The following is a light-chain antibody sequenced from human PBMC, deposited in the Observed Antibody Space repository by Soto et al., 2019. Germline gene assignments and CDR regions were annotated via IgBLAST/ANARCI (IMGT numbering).Light chain of an antibody. Sequence: DIVMTPSPASLAVSLGERATINCTSSQSVLDSSNNRNYLAWYQQKPGQPPQLLIYWASTRESGVPGRFRGSGSGTDFTLTINSLQAEDVAVYYCQQYYSTSSITFGQGTRLEIK. CDR1: QSVLDSSNNRNY. J-gene: IGKJ5*01. CDR3: QQYYSTSSIT. V-gene: IGKV4-1*01. CDR2: WAS.